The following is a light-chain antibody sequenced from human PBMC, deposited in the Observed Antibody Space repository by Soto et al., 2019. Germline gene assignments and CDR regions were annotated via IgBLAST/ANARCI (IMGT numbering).Light chain of an antibody. CDR2: TAS. J-gene: IGKJ5*01. Sequence: DIQLTQSPSFLSASVGDRVTITCRASQDISSLLAWYQQKPGKAPKHLIHTASTLQSGVPSRFSGSGSGTEFTLTISSLQPEDFATYYCQHRHSYPITFGQGTRLEIK. CDR3: QHRHSYPIT. V-gene: IGKV1-9*01. CDR1: QDISSL.